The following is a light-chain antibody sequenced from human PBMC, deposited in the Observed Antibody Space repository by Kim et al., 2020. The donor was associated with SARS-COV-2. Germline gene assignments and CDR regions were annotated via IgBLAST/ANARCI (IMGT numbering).Light chain of an antibody. CDR2: DAS. V-gene: IGKV3-11*01. Sequence: LSPGERATLSCRAVQGVGSYLAWYQQKPGQAPRLLIYDASNRATGIPARFSGSGSGTDFTLTIGSLEPEDFAVYYCQQRGNWPLTFGGGTKVDIK. CDR3: QQRGNWPLT. CDR1: QGVGSY. J-gene: IGKJ4*01.